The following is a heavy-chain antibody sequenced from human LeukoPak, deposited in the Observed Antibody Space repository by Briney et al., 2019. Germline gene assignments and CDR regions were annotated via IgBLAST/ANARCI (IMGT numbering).Heavy chain of an antibody. CDR3: ARDSGYDYWTFDY. D-gene: IGHD5-12*01. Sequence: GGSLRLSCAASGFTSNDYYMSWIRQAPGKGLEWVSYISSSGSTIYYADSVKGRFTISRDNAKNSLYLQMNSLRAEDTAVYYCARDSGYDYWTFDYWGQGTLVSVSS. V-gene: IGHV3-11*01. CDR2: ISSSGSTI. CDR1: GFTSNDYY. J-gene: IGHJ4*02.